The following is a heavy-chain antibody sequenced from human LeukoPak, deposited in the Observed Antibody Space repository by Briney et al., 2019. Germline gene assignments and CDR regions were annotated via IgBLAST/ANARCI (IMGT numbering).Heavy chain of an antibody. CDR1: GDSISSSSYY. Sequence: SETLSLTCNVSGDSISSSSYYWSWIRVPPGKGLEWIGSIYYAGSTYYYPSFKSRVTLSVDTSSNRFSLSIKSVTAADTAMYYCARADRYGDYEYYYYMDVWGKGTTVTISS. J-gene: IGHJ6*03. CDR2: IYYAGST. D-gene: IGHD4-17*01. CDR3: ARADRYGDYEYYYYMDV. V-gene: IGHV4-39*07.